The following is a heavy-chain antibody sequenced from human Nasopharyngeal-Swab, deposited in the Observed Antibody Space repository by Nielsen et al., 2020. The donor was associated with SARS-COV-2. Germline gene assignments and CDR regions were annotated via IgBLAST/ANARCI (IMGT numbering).Heavy chain of an antibody. Sequence: SETLSLTCTVSGGSILSSTYYWGWIRQPPGKRLEWIGRIYYSGATYYNPPLKNRLTMSVDMSNNQFSLKLFSVTAADTAVYYCARRAFYGGNSGGVYWGQGTLVTVSS. CDR3: ARRAFYGGNSGGVY. V-gene: IGHV4-39*01. D-gene: IGHD4-23*01. J-gene: IGHJ4*02. CDR2: IYYSGAT. CDR1: GGSILSSTYY.